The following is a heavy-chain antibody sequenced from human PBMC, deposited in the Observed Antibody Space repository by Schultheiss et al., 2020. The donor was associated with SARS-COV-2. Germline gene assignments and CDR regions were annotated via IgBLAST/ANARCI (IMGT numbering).Heavy chain of an antibody. J-gene: IGHJ3*02. CDR1: GYTFTGYY. Sequence: ASVKVSCKASGYTFTGYYMHWVRQAPGQGLEWMGWINPNSGGTNYAQKLQGRVTMTTDTSTSTAYMELRSLRSDDTAVYYCAKGDIVVVPAAITDAFDIWGQGTMVTVSS. D-gene: IGHD2-2*02. CDR2: INPNSGGT. V-gene: IGHV1-2*02. CDR3: AKGDIVVVPAAITDAFDI.